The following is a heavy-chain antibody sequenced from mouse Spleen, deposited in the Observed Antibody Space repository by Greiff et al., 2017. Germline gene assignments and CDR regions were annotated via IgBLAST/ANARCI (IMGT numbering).Heavy chain of an antibody. CDR2: ISSGGGNT. Sequence: EVMLVESGGGLVKLGGSLKLSCAASGFTFSSYAMSWVRQTPEKRLEWVATISSGGGNTYYPDSVKGRFTISRDNAKNTLYLQMSSLKSEDTAMYYCARLGPRDYFDYWGQGTTLTVSS. CDR1: GFTFSSYA. J-gene: IGHJ2*01. CDR3: ARLGPRDYFDY. V-gene: IGHV5-9*01. D-gene: IGHD4-1*01.